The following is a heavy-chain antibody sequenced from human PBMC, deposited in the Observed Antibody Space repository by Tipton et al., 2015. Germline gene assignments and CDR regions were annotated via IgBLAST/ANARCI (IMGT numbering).Heavy chain of an antibody. Sequence: QLVQSGAEMKKPGASLKISCKASGYTFDTYYINWVRQAPGQGLEWMGWISAFSGNTNYAQKFQGRVTMTTDTSTTTAYMELRSLKSDDSAVYYCARDNYGGNSGFFDYWGQGTLVTVSS. V-gene: IGHV1-18*01. D-gene: IGHD4-23*01. J-gene: IGHJ4*02. CDR2: ISAFSGNT. CDR1: GYTFDTYY. CDR3: ARDNYGGNSGFFDY.